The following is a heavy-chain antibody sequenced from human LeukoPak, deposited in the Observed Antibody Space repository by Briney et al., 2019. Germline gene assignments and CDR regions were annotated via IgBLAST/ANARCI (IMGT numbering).Heavy chain of an antibody. CDR2: IIPMFGTA. D-gene: IGHD1-26*01. V-gene: IGHV1-69*13. Sequence: SVKVSCKASGGTFSSNAISWVRQAPGQGLEWMGGIIPMFGTANYAQKFQGRVTITADASTSTAYMELRSPRSEDTAVYYCARGGGSYRTGAFDIWGQGTMVTISS. CDR3: ARGGGSYRTGAFDI. CDR1: GGTFSSNA. J-gene: IGHJ3*02.